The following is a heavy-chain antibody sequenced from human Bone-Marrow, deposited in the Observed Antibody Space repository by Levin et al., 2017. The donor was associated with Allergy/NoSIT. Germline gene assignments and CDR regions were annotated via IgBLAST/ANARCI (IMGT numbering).Heavy chain of an antibody. Sequence: GGSLRLSCAASGFTFTDYAIHWIRQAPGRGLEWVSGVSWNSGTIGYADSVKGRFTISRDNAKNSLYLQMNSLRTEETALYFCARHKDYGGNGYYYYGMDVWGQGTTVTVSS. D-gene: IGHD4-23*01. CDR2: VSWNSGTI. J-gene: IGHJ6*02. CDR1: GFTFTDYA. V-gene: IGHV3-9*01. CDR3: ARHKDYGGNGYYYYGMDV.